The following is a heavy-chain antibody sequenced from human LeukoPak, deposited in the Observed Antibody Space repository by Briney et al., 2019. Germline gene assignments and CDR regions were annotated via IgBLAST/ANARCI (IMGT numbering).Heavy chain of an antibody. J-gene: IGHJ3*02. CDR1: GYTFTGYY. Sequence: ASVKVPCKASGYTFTGYYMHWVRQAPGQGLEWMGWINPNSGGTNYAQKFQGRVTMTRDTSISTAYMELSRLRSDDTAVYYCARDSNARSAFDIWGQGTMVTVSS. V-gene: IGHV1-2*02. CDR2: INPNSGGT. CDR3: ARDSNARSAFDI.